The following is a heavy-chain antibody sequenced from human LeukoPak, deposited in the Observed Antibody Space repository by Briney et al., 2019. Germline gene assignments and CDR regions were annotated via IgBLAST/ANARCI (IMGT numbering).Heavy chain of an antibody. CDR3: ASHLPLSGAFDI. CDR1: GYTFTSYG. Sequence: ASVKVSCKASGYTFTSYGISWVRQAPGQGLEWMGWISAYNGDTNYAQKLQGRVTMTTDTSTSTAYMELRSLRSDDTAVYYCASHLPLSGAFDIWGQGTMVTVSS. CDR2: ISAYNGDT. D-gene: IGHD2/OR15-2a*01. V-gene: IGHV1-18*01. J-gene: IGHJ3*02.